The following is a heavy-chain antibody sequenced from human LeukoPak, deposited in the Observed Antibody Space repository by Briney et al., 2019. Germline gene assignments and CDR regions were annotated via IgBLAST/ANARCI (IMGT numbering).Heavy chain of an antibody. Sequence: PGGSLRLSCAASGFTFSNYGIHWVRQAPGKGLEWVAFIRQDGSSQHYADSVKGRFTISRDNSKNTVYLQMSSLRSEDTAMYYCAKDRVSGLIIRLQTANEYWGQGTLVTVSS. V-gene: IGHV3-30*02. J-gene: IGHJ4*02. CDR2: IRQDGSSQ. D-gene: IGHD2-21*02. CDR1: GFTFSNYG. CDR3: AKDRVSGLIIRLQTANEY.